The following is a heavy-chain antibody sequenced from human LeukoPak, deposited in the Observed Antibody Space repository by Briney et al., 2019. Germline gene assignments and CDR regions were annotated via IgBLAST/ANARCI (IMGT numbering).Heavy chain of an antibody. J-gene: IGHJ4*02. CDR3: ARWGPNYGSGSYHDY. CDR1: GGSISSGSYY. D-gene: IGHD3-10*01. Sequence: PSQTLSLTCTVSGGSISSGSYYWSWIRQPAGKGLEWIGRIYTSGSTNYNPSLKSRVTISLDTSKNQFSLKLSSVTAADTAVYYCARWGPNYGSGSYHDYWGQGTLVTVSS. CDR2: IYTSGST. V-gene: IGHV4-61*02.